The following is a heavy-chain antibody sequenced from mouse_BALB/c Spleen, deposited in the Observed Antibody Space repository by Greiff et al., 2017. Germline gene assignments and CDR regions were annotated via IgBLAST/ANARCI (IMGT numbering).Heavy chain of an antibody. V-gene: IGHV7-3*02. CDR1: GFTFTDYY. CDR2: IRNKANGYTT. Sequence: EVKVEESGGGLVQPGGSLRLSCATSGFTFTDYYMSWVRQPPGKALEWLGFIRNKANGYTTEYSASVKGRFTISRDNSQSILYLQMNTLRAEDSATYYCARDSLAMDYWGQGTSVTVSS. J-gene: IGHJ4*01. CDR3: ARDSLAMDY.